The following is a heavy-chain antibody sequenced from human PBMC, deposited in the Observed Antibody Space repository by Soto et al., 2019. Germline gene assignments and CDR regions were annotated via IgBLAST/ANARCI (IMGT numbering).Heavy chain of an antibody. CDR1: GFPFSSYA. CDR3: AKELERHYDLHS. J-gene: IGHJ4*02. Sequence: EVQLLESGGGLVQPGGSLRLSCAASGFPFSSYAMSWVRQAPGKGLEWVSGIGDGSGDTYYADSVKGRFAISRDTSKNPLDLQMNSLRAEDTAVYYCAKELERHYDLHSWGQGTRVTVSS. V-gene: IGHV3-23*01. D-gene: IGHD1-1*01. CDR2: IGDGSGDT.